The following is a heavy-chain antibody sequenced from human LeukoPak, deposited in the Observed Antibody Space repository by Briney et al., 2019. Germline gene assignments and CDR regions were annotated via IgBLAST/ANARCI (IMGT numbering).Heavy chain of an antibody. CDR1: GFIFSSYT. J-gene: IGHJ4*02. V-gene: IGHV3-48*04. Sequence: GGSLRLSCAASGFIFSSYTMHWVRQAPGKGLEWISYITSSSGTIYYADSVKGRFTISRDNAKNSLYLQMNSLRAEDTALYYCARGFGGYSYGTTTYFDYWGQGTLVTVSS. CDR2: ITSSSGTI. D-gene: IGHD5-18*01. CDR3: ARGFGGYSYGTTTYFDY.